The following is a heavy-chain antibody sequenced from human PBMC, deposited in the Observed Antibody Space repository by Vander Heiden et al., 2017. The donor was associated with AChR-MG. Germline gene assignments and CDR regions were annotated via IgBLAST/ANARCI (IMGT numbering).Heavy chain of an antibody. CDR2: INHRGST. D-gene: IGHD3-3*01. J-gene: IGHJ3*01. CDR1: GESFSGSY. V-gene: IGHV4-34*01. CDR3: ARDYAFWCDNDGCYYKDAFDV. Sequence: QVQLQQWGAGLLKPSETLSLTCGVYGESFSGSYWSWIRQPPGKGLEWIGEINHRGSTTYNPSLKSRVTMSVDTSKSQFSLKLSSVTAADTAVYYCARDYAFWCDNDGCYYKDAFDVWGQGTLVTVSS.